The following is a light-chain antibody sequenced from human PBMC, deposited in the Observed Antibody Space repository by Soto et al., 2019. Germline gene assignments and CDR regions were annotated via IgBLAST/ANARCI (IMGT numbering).Light chain of an antibody. J-gene: IGKJ1*01. CDR1: QSVRSTY. Sequence: EIVLTQSPGTLSLSPGERATLSCRASQSVRSTYVAWYQQKPGQAPRLLIFDASSRATGIPDRFSGSGSGTDFTLTISRVEPEDFAVYYCHQYGTSPATFGQGTKVEIK. CDR2: DAS. V-gene: IGKV3-20*01. CDR3: HQYGTSPAT.